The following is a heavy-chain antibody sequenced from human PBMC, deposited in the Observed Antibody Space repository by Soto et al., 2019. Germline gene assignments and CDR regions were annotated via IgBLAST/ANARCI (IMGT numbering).Heavy chain of an antibody. D-gene: IGHD3-22*01. V-gene: IGHV4-4*07. CDR3: ARARYYYDSSGYSPYYFDF. CDR2: IYTSGST. J-gene: IGHJ4*02. Sequence: LSLTCTVSGGSISSYYWSGIRQPAGKGLEWIGRIYTSGSTNYNPSLKSRVTMSVDTSKNQFSLKLSSVTAADTAVYYCARARYYYDSSGYSPYYFDFWGQGTLVTVSS. CDR1: GGSISSYY.